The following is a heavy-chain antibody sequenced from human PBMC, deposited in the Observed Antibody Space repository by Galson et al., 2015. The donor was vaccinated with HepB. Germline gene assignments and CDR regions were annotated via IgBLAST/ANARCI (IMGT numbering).Heavy chain of an antibody. CDR3: ASASCSGGSCPVWRWYFDL. D-gene: IGHD2-15*01. V-gene: IGHV3-74*01. J-gene: IGHJ2*01. CDR1: GFTFRTPW. Sequence: SLRLSCAAFGFTFRTPWMHLVRHAPGKGLVWVSRFTSAGSRTSYADSVKGRFTIYIDNDKNTLYLQMNSLRAEDTALYYCASASCSGGSCPVWRWYFDLWGRGTLVTVSS. CDR2: FTSAGSRT.